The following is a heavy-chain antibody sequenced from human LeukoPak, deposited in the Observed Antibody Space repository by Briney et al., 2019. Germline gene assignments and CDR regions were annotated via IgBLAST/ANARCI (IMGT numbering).Heavy chain of an antibody. Sequence: ASVKVSCKASGYTFTSYAMHWVRQAPGQRLEWMGWINAGNGNTKYSQEFQGRVTITRDTSASTAYMELSSLISEDMAVYYCARGGYDSSGGDWFDPWGQGTLVTVSS. J-gene: IGHJ5*02. CDR2: INAGNGNT. D-gene: IGHD3-22*01. CDR3: ARGGYDSSGGDWFDP. CDR1: GYTFTSYA. V-gene: IGHV1-3*03.